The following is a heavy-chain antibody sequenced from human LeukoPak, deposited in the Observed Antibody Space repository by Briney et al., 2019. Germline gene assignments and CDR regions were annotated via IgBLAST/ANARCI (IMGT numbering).Heavy chain of an antibody. Sequence: ASVKVSCKASGYTFTAYYINWVRQAPGQGLEWMGWINPNTGATNYAQKFQGRVTMTRDTSLSTAYMKLSSLRSDDTAVYYCARLGSSDIWGQGTMVTVSS. J-gene: IGHJ3*02. CDR2: INPNTGAT. D-gene: IGHD3-16*01. V-gene: IGHV1-2*02. CDR1: GYTFTAYY. CDR3: ARLGSSDI.